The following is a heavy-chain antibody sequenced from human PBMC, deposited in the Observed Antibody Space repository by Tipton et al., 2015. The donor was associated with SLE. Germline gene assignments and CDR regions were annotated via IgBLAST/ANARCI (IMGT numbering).Heavy chain of an antibody. CDR3: ARVPFYYYYYMDV. V-gene: IGHV4-31*03. CDR2: IYYSGST. Sequence: TLSLTCTVSGGSISSGGYYWSWIRQHPGKGLEWIGYIYYSGSTYYNPSLKSRVTISVDTSKNQFSLKLSSVTAADTAVYYCARVPFYYYYYMDVWGTGTTVTVSS. CDR1: GGSISSGGYY. J-gene: IGHJ6*03.